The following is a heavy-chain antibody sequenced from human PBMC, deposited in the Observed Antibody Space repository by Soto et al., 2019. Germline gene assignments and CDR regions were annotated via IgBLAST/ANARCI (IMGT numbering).Heavy chain of an antibody. J-gene: IGHJ3*02. CDR2: ISYDGSNK. D-gene: IGHD3-10*01. CDR1: GFTFSSYG. V-gene: IGHV3-30*18. CDR3: AKAYYGSGFDI. Sequence: QVQLVESGGGVVQPGRSLRLSCAASGFTFSSYGMHWVRQAPGKGLEWVAVISYDGSNKYYADSVKGRFTISRDNSKNTLCLQMNSLRAEDTAVYYCAKAYYGSGFDIWGQGTMVTVSS.